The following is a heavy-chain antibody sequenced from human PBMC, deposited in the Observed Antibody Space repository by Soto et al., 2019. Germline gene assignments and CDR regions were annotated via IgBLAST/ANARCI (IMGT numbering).Heavy chain of an antibody. CDR2: VIPIFGTA. CDR3: ARITSYSSSWYVGWFDP. V-gene: IGHV1-69*13. CDR1: GGTFSSYA. J-gene: IGHJ5*02. D-gene: IGHD6-13*01. Sequence: SVKVSCKASGGTFSSYAISWVRQAPGQGLEWMGGVIPIFGTANYAQKFQGRVTITADESTSTAYMELSSLRSEDTAVYYCARITSYSSSWYVGWFDPWGQGTLVTVSS.